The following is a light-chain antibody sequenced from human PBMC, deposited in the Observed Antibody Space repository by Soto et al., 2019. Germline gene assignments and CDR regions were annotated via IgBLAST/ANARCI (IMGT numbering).Light chain of an antibody. CDR1: SSDVGSYNL. CDR2: EGS. Sequence: QSVLTQPASVSGSPGQSITISCTGTSSDVGSYNLVSWYQHHPGKAPKLMIYEGSKRPSGISNRFSGSKSGYTASLTISGLQAEDESYYYCCSYAGSNNYVFGTGTKLTVL. V-gene: IGLV2-23*01. CDR3: CSYAGSNNYV. J-gene: IGLJ1*01.